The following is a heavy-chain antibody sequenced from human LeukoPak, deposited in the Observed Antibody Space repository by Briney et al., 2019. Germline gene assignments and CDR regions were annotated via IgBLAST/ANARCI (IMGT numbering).Heavy chain of an antibody. V-gene: IGHV3-23*01. CDR2: ISGSGGST. Sequence: GGSLRLSCAASGFTFSSYAMSWVRQAPGKGLEWVSAISGSGGSTYYADSVKGRFTISRDNSKNTLYLQMNSLRAEDTAVYYCAKGYRGEVVPAAIYYWGQGTLVTVSS. CDR3: AKGYRGEVVPAAIYY. J-gene: IGHJ4*02. D-gene: IGHD2-2*01. CDR1: GFTFSSYA.